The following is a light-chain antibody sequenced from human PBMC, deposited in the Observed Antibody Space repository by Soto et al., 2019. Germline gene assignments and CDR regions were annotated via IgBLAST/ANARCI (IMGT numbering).Light chain of an antibody. CDR3: AAWDDSLNGHV. Sequence: QSALTQPPSASGTPGQRVTISCSGSSSNIGSNTVNWYQQLPGTAPKLLIYSNNQRPSGVPDRFSGSKSGTSASLAISGLQSEDEADYYCAAWDDSLNGHVFGTGTKVT. J-gene: IGLJ1*01. CDR2: SNN. CDR1: SSNIGSNT. V-gene: IGLV1-44*01.